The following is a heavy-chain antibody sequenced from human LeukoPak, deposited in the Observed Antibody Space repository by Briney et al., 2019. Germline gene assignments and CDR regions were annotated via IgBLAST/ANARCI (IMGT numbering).Heavy chain of an antibody. D-gene: IGHD6-19*01. J-gene: IGHJ4*02. CDR3: AKATIQQWLVKVDSFDS. Sequence: PGGSLRLSCAASGFTFSSYGMHWVRQAPGKGLEWVAFIRYDGSNKYYADSVKGRFIISRDNSKNTLYLQMNSLRAEDTAIYYCAKATIQQWLVKVDSFDSWGQGILVTVSS. CDR2: IRYDGSNK. CDR1: GFTFSSYG. V-gene: IGHV3-30*02.